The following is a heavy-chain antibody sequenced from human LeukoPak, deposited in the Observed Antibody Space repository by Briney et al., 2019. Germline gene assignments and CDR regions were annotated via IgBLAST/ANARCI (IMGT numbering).Heavy chain of an antibody. CDR2: ISYDGSNK. CDR1: GFTFSSYS. D-gene: IGHD3-22*01. Sequence: GGSLRLVCAAAGFTFSSYSMHWVRQAPGKGLEWVAVISYDGSNKYYADSVMGRFTISRDNSKHTLYLQMNSLRAEDTAVYYCARVTPITMIEGGGAFDIWGQGTMVTVSS. V-gene: IGHV3-30*04. CDR3: ARVTPITMIEGGGAFDI. J-gene: IGHJ3*02.